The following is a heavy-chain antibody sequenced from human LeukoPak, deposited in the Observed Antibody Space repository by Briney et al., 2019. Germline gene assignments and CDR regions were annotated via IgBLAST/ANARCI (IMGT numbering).Heavy chain of an antibody. D-gene: IGHD6-13*01. CDR2: IIPIFGTA. CDR1: GGTFSSYA. V-gene: IGHV1-69*06. Sequence: ASVKVSCKGSGGTFSSYAISWVRQAPGQGLEWMGGIIPIFGTANYAQKFQGRVTITADKSTSTAYMELSSLRSEDTAVYYCARVGSRWDYYYYMDVWGKGTTVTVSS. J-gene: IGHJ6*03. CDR3: ARVGSRWDYYYYMDV.